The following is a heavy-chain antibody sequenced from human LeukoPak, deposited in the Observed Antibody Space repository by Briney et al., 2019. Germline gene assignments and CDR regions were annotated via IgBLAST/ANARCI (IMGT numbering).Heavy chain of an antibody. CDR2: IRGSGET. CDR3: ARDESGSGDYQPVGY. V-gene: IGHV3-69-1*01. J-gene: IGHJ4*02. CDR1: GFSVSNYY. Sequence: GGSLRLSCAVSGFSVSNYYMNWVRQAPGKGLEWVSLIRGSGETFYADSVKGRFTISRDNAKNSLYLQMNSLRAEDTAVYYCARDESGSGDYQPVGYWGQGTLVTVSS. D-gene: IGHD4-17*01.